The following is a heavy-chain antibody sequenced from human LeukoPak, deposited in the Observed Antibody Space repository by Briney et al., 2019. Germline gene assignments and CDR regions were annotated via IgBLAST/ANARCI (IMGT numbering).Heavy chain of an antibody. D-gene: IGHD5-12*01. CDR3: ARGRSTGYPYYFEY. J-gene: IGHJ4*02. Sequence: ASVKVSCKASGYTFTSYDINWVRQATGQGLEWMGWMNPNSGSTGYAQKLQGRVTITRNTSISTAYMELSGLRSEDTAVYYCARGRSTGYPYYFEYWGQGTLVTVSS. CDR2: MNPNSGST. CDR1: GYTFTSYD. V-gene: IGHV1-8*03.